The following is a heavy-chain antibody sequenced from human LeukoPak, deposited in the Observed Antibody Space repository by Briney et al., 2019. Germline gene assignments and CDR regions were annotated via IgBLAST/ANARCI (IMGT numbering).Heavy chain of an antibody. CDR3: ARERDDSSGHIDY. D-gene: IGHD3-22*01. V-gene: IGHV4-59*01. CDR2: IYYSGST. J-gene: IGHJ4*02. CDR1: GGSISSYY. Sequence: SETLSLTCTVSGGSISSYYWSWIRQPPGKGLEWIGYIYYSGSTNYNPSLKSRVTISVDTSKNQFSLKLSSVTAADTAVYYCARERDDSSGHIDYWGQGTLVTVSS.